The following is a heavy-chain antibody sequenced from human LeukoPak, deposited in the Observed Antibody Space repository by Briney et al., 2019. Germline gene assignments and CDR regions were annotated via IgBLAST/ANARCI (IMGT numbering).Heavy chain of an antibody. V-gene: IGHV4-61*01. Sequence: SETLSLTCTVSGGSVSSGSYYWSWIRQPPGKGLEWIGYIYYSGSTNYNPSLKSRVTISVDTSKNQFSLKLSSVTAADTAVYYCARRRQHQLVLRFYWYFDLWGRGTLVTVSS. CDR3: ARRRQHQLVLRFYWYFDL. CDR1: GGSVSSGSYY. J-gene: IGHJ2*01. CDR2: IYYSGST. D-gene: IGHD6-13*01.